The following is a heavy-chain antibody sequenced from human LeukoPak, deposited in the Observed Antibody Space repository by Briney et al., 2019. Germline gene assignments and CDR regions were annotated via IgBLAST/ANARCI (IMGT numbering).Heavy chain of an antibody. D-gene: IGHD3-10*01. CDR2: LGSDGGR. J-gene: IGHJ4*02. Sequence: GGSLRLSCAASGFTLSNNAMSWVRQAPGKGLEWVSALGSDGGRYYADSVKGRFTISRDNSKNTLYLEMNRLRSEDTAAYYCAKDILTGELDYWGRGTVVRVSS. CDR3: AKDILTGELDY. CDR1: GFTLSNNA. V-gene: IGHV3-23*01.